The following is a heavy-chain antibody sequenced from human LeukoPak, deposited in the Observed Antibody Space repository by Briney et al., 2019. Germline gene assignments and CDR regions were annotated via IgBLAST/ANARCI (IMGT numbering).Heavy chain of an antibody. CDR1: GFTFSSFA. Sequence: GGSLRLSCAASGFTFSSFAMHWVRKAPGKGLGWLADIWYNGSNKYYAESVKGRFTISRDNSRNTLYLQMNSLRAEDTAVYYCSRGGYGDYNNWFDPWGQGTLVIVSS. CDR2: IWYNGSNK. J-gene: IGHJ5*02. V-gene: IGHV3-33*01. D-gene: IGHD4-17*01. CDR3: SRGGYGDYNNWFDP.